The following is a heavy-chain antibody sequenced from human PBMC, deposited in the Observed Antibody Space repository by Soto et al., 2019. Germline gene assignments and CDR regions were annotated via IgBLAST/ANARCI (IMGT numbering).Heavy chain of an antibody. CDR1: GFTFSSYW. J-gene: IGHJ4*02. D-gene: IGHD2-15*01. CDR2: IKQDGSEK. Sequence: GGSLRLSCAASGFTFSSYWMSWVRQAPGKGLEWVANIKQDGSEKYYVDSVKGRFTISRDNAKNSLYLQMNSLRAEDTAVYYCARDHGVVVGPTYYFDYWGQGTLVTVSS. V-gene: IGHV3-7*01. CDR3: ARDHGVVVGPTYYFDY.